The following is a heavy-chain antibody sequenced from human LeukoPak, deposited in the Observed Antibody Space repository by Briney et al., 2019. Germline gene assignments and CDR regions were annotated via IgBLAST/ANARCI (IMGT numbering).Heavy chain of an antibody. Sequence: SVKVSCKASGGTFNSYAISWVRQAPGQGLEWMGGIIPIFGTANYAQKFQGRVTITTDESTSTAYMELSSLRSEDTAVYYCARDISGYSYGYSAYKCFDPWGQGALGTVSS. CDR3: ARDISGYSYGYSAYKCFDP. J-gene: IGHJ5*02. CDR2: IIPIFGTA. CDR1: GGTFNSYA. D-gene: IGHD5-18*01. V-gene: IGHV1-69*05.